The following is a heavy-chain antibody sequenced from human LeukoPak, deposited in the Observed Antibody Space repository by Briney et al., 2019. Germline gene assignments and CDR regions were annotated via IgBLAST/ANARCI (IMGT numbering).Heavy chain of an antibody. V-gene: IGHV3-43*01. Sequence: GGSLRLSCAASGFTYDDYTMHWVRQAPGKGLEWVSVISWDGGSTYYADSVKGRFTISRDNSKNSLYLQMNSLRTEDTALYYCAKDLQRWVGATTHYGMDVWGQGTTVTVSS. CDR1: GFTYDDYT. CDR2: ISWDGGST. D-gene: IGHD1-26*01. J-gene: IGHJ6*02. CDR3: AKDLQRWVGATTHYGMDV.